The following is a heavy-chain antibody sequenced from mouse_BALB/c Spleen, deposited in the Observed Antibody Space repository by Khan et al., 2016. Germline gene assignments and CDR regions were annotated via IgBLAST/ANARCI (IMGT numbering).Heavy chain of an antibody. CDR1: GYTFTSYY. D-gene: IGHD1-1*02. CDR3: TGCGNYFVY. CDR2: INPSNGGT. Sequence: QVQLQQSGAELVKPGASVKLSCKASGYTFTSYYMYWVKQRPGQGLEWIGEINPSNGGTNFNEKFKSKATLTADKSSSTAYMQLSSLTSEDSADYYGTGCGNYFVYWGQGTTLTVSS. V-gene: IGHV1S81*02. J-gene: IGHJ2*01.